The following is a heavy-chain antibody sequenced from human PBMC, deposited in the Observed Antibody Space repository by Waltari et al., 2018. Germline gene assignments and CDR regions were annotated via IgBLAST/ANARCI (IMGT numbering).Heavy chain of an antibody. CDR1: GFSLSTSGVG. CDR2: IYWNDDK. D-gene: IGHD5-12*01. J-gene: IGHJ3*02. V-gene: IGHV2-5*01. CDR3: AHSLSGRWLQLPKRHAFDI. Sequence: QITLKESGPTLVKPTQTLTLTCTFSGFSLSTSGVGVGWIRQPPGKALEWLALIYWNDDKRYSPSLKSRLTITKDTSKNQVVLTMTNMDPVDTATYYCAHSLSGRWLQLPKRHAFDIWGQGTMVTVSS.